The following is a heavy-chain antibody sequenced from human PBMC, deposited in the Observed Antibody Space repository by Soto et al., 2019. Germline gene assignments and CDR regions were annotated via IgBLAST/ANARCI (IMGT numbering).Heavy chain of an antibody. CDR2: ISYHGTEK. CDR1: GVTFSNYD. J-gene: IGHJ6*02. CDR3: AKDIGGGDTGNYGMDV. Sequence: QVQLVESGGGVVQHGMSLRLSCEASGVTFSNYDMHWVRQATGKGLEWVADISYHGTEKGYADSVKGRVNISRDNSKNTLYVQMISLRPEDTAVYDCAKDIGGGDTGNYGMDVWGQGTTGIVA. V-gene: IGHV3-30*18. D-gene: IGHD5-18*01.